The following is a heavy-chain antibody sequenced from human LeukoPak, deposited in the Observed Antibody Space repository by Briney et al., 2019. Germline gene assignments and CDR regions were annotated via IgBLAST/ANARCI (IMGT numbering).Heavy chain of an antibody. CDR1: GGSISSYY. Sequence: SETLSLTCTVSGGSISSYYWSWIRQPPGKGLEWIGYIYYSGSTNYNPSLKSRVTISVNTSKNQFSLKLSSVTAADTAVYYCAREYGSGSSYFDYWGQGTLVTVSS. J-gene: IGHJ4*02. CDR3: AREYGSGSSYFDY. CDR2: IYYSGST. V-gene: IGHV4-59*01. D-gene: IGHD3-10*01.